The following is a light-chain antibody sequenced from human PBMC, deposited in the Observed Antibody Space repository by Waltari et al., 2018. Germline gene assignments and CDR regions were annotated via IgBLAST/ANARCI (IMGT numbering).Light chain of an antibody. J-gene: IGLJ3*02. V-gene: IGLV3-25*03. CDR3: QSADSSSMYWV. CDR2: QDS. Sequence: SYELTQPPSVSVSPGQTARITCPGDALPKQYAYWYQQKPGPAPVLLIYQDSQRPSGVPERFSASSSATTVTLTISGVQAEDEADYYCQSADSSSMYWVFGGGTKLTVL. CDR1: ALPKQY.